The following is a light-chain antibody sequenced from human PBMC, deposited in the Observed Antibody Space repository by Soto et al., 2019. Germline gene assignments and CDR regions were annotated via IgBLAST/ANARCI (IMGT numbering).Light chain of an antibody. CDR2: DVN. J-gene: IGLJ2*01. V-gene: IGLV2-14*03. Sequence: QSVLTQPASVSGSPGQSITISCTGTKSDVGGYNYVSWYQHHPGKAPKLMIFDVNNRTSGVSHRFSGSKSGNTASLTNSGLQAEDGGDYYCSSYTSSSPKVFGGGTKVTV. CDR3: SSYTSSSPKV. CDR1: KSDVGGYNY.